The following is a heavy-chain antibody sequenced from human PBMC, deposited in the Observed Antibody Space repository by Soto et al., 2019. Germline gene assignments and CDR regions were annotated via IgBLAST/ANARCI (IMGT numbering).Heavy chain of an antibody. CDR2: NSGSGIST. CDR1: GFTFSSYT. J-gene: IGHJ4*02. CDR3: AESAVSNAYYPTAY. V-gene: IGHV3-23*01. Sequence: GGSLRLSCAASGFTFSSYTITWVRQPPGKGLEWVSSNSGSGISTYYADSVKSRVTISRDNSKNTLSLQLNSLTAEDAAVYYCAESAVSNAYYPTAYLGQGTLVTVSS. D-gene: IGHD3-16*01.